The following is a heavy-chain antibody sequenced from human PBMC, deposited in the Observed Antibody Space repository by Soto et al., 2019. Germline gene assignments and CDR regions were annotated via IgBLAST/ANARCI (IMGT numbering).Heavy chain of an antibody. CDR3: AGLSVTGGVDV. Sequence: EVRLEESGGGFVQPGGALRLSCVFSGLTSSAIELNWVRQAAGKGLEWLSYISASGDTVDYIDSVRGRFTISRDNAKQSLFLQMSALRVEDTAVYYCAGLSVTGGVDVWGQGTTVTVSS. CDR1: GLTSSAI. CDR2: ISASGDTV. V-gene: IGHV3-48*03. J-gene: IGHJ6*02. D-gene: IGHD2-21*02.